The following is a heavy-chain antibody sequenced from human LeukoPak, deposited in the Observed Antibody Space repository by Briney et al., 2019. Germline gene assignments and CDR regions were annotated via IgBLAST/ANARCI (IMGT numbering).Heavy chain of an antibody. Sequence: GGSLRLSCAASGFTFSSYSMYWVRQAPGKGLEWVSSISSSSSYIYYADSVKGRFTISRDNAKNSLYLQMNSLRAEDTAVYYCARDQKETYYYDSSGYSFDYWGQGALVTVSS. J-gene: IGHJ4*02. D-gene: IGHD3-22*01. CDR3: ARDQKETYYYDSSGYSFDY. CDR1: GFTFSSYS. V-gene: IGHV3-21*01. CDR2: ISSSSSYI.